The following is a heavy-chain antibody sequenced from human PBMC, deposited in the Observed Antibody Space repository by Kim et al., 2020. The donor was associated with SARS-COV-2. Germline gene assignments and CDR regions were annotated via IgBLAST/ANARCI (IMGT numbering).Heavy chain of an antibody. V-gene: IGHV3-23*01. CDR1: AFTFTNYA. CDR3: TRSRAFHI. J-gene: IGHJ3*02. Sequence: GGSLRLSCAASAFTFTNYAMSWVRQAPGKGLEWVSTISDTGGSTYYADSVKGRFTISRDNSKNTLYLQMNSLRAEDTAVYYCTRSRAFHIWGQGTMVTVSS. CDR2: ISDTGGST.